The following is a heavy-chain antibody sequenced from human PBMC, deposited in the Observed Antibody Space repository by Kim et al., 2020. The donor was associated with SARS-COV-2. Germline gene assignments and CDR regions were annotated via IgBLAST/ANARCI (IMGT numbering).Heavy chain of an antibody. CDR3: ARDSSGWKNWFDP. D-gene: IGHD6-19*01. J-gene: IGHJ5*02. CDR2: INAGNGNT. Sequence: ASVKVSCKASGYTFTSYAMHWVRQAPGQRLEWMGWINAGNGNTKYSQKFQGRVTITRDTSASTAYMELSSLRSEDTAVYYCARDSSGWKNWFDPWGQGTLVTVSS. V-gene: IGHV1-3*01. CDR1: GYTFTSYA.